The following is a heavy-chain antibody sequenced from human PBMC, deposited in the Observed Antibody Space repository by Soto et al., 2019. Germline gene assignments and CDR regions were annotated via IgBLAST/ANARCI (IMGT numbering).Heavy chain of an antibody. V-gene: IGHV3-23*01. CDR2: ISGSGGST. J-gene: IGHJ4*02. Sequence: GGSLRLSCAASGFTFSSYAMSWVRQAPGKGLEWVSAISGSGGSTYYADSVKGRFTISRDNSKNTLYLQMNSLRAEDTAVYYCAKTYYDILTGYNAYYFDYWGQGTLVTVSS. D-gene: IGHD3-9*01. CDR3: AKTYYDILTGYNAYYFDY. CDR1: GFTFSSYA.